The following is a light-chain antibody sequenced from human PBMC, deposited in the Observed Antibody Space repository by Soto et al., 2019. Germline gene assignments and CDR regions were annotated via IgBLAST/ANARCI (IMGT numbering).Light chain of an antibody. CDR3: SSFTSRTTVV. CDR1: SSDVVGYNY. J-gene: IGLJ1*01. V-gene: IGLV2-14*03. CDR2: DVS. Sequence: QSALTQPASVSGSPGQSITISCTGTSSDVVGYNYVSWYQQHPGKGPHLMISDVSNRPSGVSDRFSDSKSDNTASLTISGLQTEDEAEYYCSSFTSRTTVVFLPGTQVTAL.